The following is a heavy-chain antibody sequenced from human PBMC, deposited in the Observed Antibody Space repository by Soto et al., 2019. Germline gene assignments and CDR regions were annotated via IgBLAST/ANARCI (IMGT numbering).Heavy chain of an antibody. J-gene: IGHJ6*02. Sequence: AASVKVSCKASGYTFTSYGISWVRQAPGQGLEWMGWISAYNGNTNYAQKLQGRVTMTTDTSTSTAYMELRSLRSDDTAVYYCARDWGVGATSHYYYYGMDVWGQGTTVTVSS. V-gene: IGHV1-18*01. CDR1: GYTFTSYG. CDR3: ARDWGVGATSHYYYYGMDV. CDR2: ISAYNGNT. D-gene: IGHD1-26*01.